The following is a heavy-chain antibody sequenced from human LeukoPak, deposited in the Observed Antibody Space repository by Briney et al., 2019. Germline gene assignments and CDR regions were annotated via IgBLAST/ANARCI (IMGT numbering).Heavy chain of an antibody. CDR1: GFTFNIYG. J-gene: IGHJ5*02. Sequence: GGSLRLSCAASGFTFNIYGMNWVRQAPGKGLEWVSGISGRGVSTDYADSVKGRFTTSRDNSKNMVYLQMNTLRAEDTATYYCAKDRGLYIRIDNNWLHPWGQGTLVTVSS. D-gene: IGHD3-16*01. CDR2: ISGRGVST. V-gene: IGHV3-23*01. CDR3: AKDRGLYIRIDNNWLHP.